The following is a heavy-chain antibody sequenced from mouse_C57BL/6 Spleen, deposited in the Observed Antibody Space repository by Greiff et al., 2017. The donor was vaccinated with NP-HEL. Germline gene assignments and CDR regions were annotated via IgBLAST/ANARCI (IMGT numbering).Heavy chain of an antibody. Sequence: QVQLQQPGAELVKPGASVKLSCKASGYTFTSYWMQWVKQRPGQGLEWIGEIDPSDSSTNYNQKFKGKATLTVDTSSSTAYMQLSSLTSEDSAVYYGAREENYYGKTWFAYWGQGTLVTVSA. V-gene: IGHV1-50*01. D-gene: IGHD2-1*01. CDR1: GYTFTSYW. J-gene: IGHJ3*01. CDR3: AREENYYGKTWFAY. CDR2: IDPSDSST.